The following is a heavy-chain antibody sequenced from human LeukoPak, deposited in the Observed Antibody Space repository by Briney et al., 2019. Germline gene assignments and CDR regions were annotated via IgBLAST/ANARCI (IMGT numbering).Heavy chain of an antibody. CDR3: ARSQNYYGSGDY. V-gene: IGHV4-61*03. J-gene: IGHJ4*02. D-gene: IGHD3-10*01. Sequence: SETLSLTCTVSGDSVSNGNYYWSWLRQPPGKALEWIGYIYYTGKTYYSPSLEGRVTILVDTSRNHFSVKLSSVTAADTAVYYCARSQNYYGSGDYWSQGTLVTVSS. CDR2: IYYTGKT. CDR1: GDSVSNGNYY.